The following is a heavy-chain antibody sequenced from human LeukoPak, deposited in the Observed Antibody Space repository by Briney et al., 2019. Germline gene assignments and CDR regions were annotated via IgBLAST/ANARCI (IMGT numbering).Heavy chain of an antibody. CDR1: GGSISGYY. CDR2: INHSGST. J-gene: IGHJ4*02. CDR3: ARFATGGLYYFDY. D-gene: IGHD6-19*01. V-gene: IGHV4-34*01. Sequence: SETLSLTCTVSGGSISGYYWSWIRQPPGKGLEWIGEINHSGSTNYNPSLKSRVTISVDTSKNQFSLKLISVTAADTAVYYCARFATGGLYYFDYWGQGTLVIVSS.